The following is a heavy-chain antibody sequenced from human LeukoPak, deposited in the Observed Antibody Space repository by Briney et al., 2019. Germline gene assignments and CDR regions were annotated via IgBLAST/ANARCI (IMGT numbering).Heavy chain of an antibody. D-gene: IGHD2-2*01. J-gene: IGHJ4*02. V-gene: IGHV1-69*05. CDR2: IIPIFGTA. Sequence: SVKVSCKASGGTFSNYAISWVRQAPGQGLEWMGGIIPIFGTAKYTQKFQGRVTITRDTSASTAYMELSSLRSEDTAVYYCARDRCSSTSCYDHFDYWGQGTLVTVSS. CDR1: GGTFSNYA. CDR3: ARDRCSSTSCYDHFDY.